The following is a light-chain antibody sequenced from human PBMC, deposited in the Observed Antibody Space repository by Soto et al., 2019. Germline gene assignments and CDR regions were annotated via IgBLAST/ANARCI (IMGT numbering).Light chain of an antibody. V-gene: IGKV2-28*01. Sequence: DIVMTQSPVSLSVTPGEPASISCRSSQSLLHSNGYNYLGWYLQKPGQSPQVLIYLGSNRASGAPDRFSGSGSDTDFTLRITRVEAEDVGVYYCMQALQTITFGQGTRLEIK. CDR3: MQALQTIT. J-gene: IGKJ5*01. CDR1: QSLLHSNGYNY. CDR2: LGS.